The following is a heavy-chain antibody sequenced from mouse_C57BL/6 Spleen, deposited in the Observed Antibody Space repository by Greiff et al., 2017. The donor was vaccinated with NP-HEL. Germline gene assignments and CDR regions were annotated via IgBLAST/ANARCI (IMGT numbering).Heavy chain of an antibody. CDR3: ARRLDYYAMDY. J-gene: IGHJ4*01. CDR1: GFTFSDYG. D-gene: IGHD3-2*02. Sequence: EVQLQQSGGGLVKPGGSLKLSCAASGFTFSDYGMHWVRQAPEKGLEWVAYISSGSSTIYYADTVKGRFTISRDNAKNTLFLQMTSLRSEDTAMYYCARRLDYYAMDYWGQGTSVTVSS. V-gene: IGHV5-17*01. CDR2: ISSGSSTI.